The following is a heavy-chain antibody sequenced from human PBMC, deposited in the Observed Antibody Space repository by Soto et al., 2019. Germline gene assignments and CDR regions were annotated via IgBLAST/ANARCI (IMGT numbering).Heavy chain of an antibody. CDR1: GFTVSDDA. CDR2: ISGGSSVT. Sequence: GGSLRLSCTASGFTVSDDAMSWFRQARGKGLEWVSTISGGSSVTYYGDSVKGRFTISRDNAKKTLFLQLNRLSAEDTATYYCAKVLSKNYYYPFDFWGQGTQVTVSS. V-gene: IGHV3-23*01. CDR3: AKVLSKNYYYPFDF. D-gene: IGHD3-10*01. J-gene: IGHJ4*02.